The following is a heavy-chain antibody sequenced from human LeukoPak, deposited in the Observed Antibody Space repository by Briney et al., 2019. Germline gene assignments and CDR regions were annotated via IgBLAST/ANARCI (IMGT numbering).Heavy chain of an antibody. J-gene: IGHJ5*02. V-gene: IGHV1-69*05. CDR1: GGTFSSYA. CDR3: AREGSSDNWFDP. CDR2: IIPIFGTA. D-gene: IGHD6-6*01. Sequence: GASVKVSCKASGGTFSSYAISWVRQAPAQGLEWMGGIIPIFGTANYAQKFQGRVTITTDESTSTAYMELSSLRSEDAAVYYCAREGSSDNWFDPWGQGTLVTVSS.